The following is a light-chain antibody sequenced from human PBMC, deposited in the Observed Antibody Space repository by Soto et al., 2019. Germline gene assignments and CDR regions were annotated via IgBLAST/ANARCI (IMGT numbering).Light chain of an antibody. CDR2: AAS. CDR3: QKYNSAPQT. J-gene: IGKJ1*01. V-gene: IGKV1-27*01. CDR1: QSISSY. Sequence: IHMTHSPSSLSASLGDRVTITFRASQSISSYLNWYQQKPGKVPKLLIYAASTLQSGVPSRFSGSGSGTDFTLTISSLQPEDVATYYCQKYNSAPQTFGQGTKVDIK.